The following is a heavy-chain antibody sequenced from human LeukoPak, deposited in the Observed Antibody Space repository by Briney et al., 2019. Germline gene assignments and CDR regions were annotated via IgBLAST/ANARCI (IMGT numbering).Heavy chain of an antibody. CDR3: ARDRGGSGWDHFDC. D-gene: IGHD6-19*01. V-gene: IGHV6-1*01. CDR1: GDSVSSNSVA. Sequence: SQTLSLTCAISGDSVSSNSVAWNWIRQSPSRGLEWLGRTYYRSKWYDDYAVSVKSRITINPDTSKNQFSLQLNFVTPEDTAVYYCARDRGGSGWDHFDCWGQGTLVTVSS. CDR2: TYYRSKWYD. J-gene: IGHJ4*02.